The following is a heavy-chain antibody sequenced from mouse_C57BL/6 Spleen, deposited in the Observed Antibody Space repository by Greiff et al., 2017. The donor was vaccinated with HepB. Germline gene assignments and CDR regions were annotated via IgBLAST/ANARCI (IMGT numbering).Heavy chain of an antibody. V-gene: IGHV2-2*01. CDR3: ARNSYYGSSRYWYFDV. J-gene: IGHJ1*03. CDR2: IWSGGST. Sequence: VQLQQSGPGLVQPSQSLSITCTVSGFSLTSYGVHWVRQSPGKGLEWLGVIWSGGSTDYNAAFISRLSISKDNSKSQVFFKMNSLQADDTAIYYCARNSYYGSSRYWYFDVWGTGTTVTVSS. D-gene: IGHD1-1*01. CDR1: GFSLTSYG.